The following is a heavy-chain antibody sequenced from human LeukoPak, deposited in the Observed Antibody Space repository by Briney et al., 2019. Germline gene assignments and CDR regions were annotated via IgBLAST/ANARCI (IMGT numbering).Heavy chain of an antibody. CDR2: IRYDGSDK. D-gene: IGHD1-1*01. V-gene: IGHV3-30*02. CDR1: RFLFASYG. Sequence: GGSLRLSCAASRFLFASYGMHWVRQAPGKGLEWVAFIRYDGSDKYYADSVRGRFTISRDNSKKTLSLQMTTLRPDDTAVYYCVRDGATTGPHWWFDLWGRGTLVTVSS. CDR3: VRDGATTGPHWWFDL. J-gene: IGHJ2*01.